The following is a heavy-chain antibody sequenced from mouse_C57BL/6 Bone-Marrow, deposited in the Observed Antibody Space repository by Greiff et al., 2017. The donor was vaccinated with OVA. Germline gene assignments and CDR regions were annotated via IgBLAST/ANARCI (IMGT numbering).Heavy chain of an antibody. V-gene: IGHV1-69*01. CDR1: GYTFPSYW. J-gene: IGHJ1*03. CDR3: ARSLGYGYDGDFDV. Sequence: QVQLQQPGAELVMPGASVKLSCKASGYTFPSYWMHWVKPRPGQGLEWIGEIDPSDSYTNSNQKFKGKSTLTVDKSSSTAYMQLSSLTSEDSAVYYCARSLGYGYDGDFDVWGTGTTVTVSS. D-gene: IGHD2-2*01. CDR2: IDPSDSYT.